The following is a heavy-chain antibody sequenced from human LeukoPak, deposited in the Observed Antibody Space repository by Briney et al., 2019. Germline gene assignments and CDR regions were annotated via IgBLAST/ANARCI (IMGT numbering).Heavy chain of an antibody. CDR2: ISGSGGST. CDR1: GFTFSSYA. Sequence: GSLRLSCAASGFTFSSYAMSWVRPAPGKGLEWVSAISGSGGSTYYEDPVKGRFTISRNNSKNTLYLQMNSPRAQDTAVYYDAKVGDSSGWPHVAFDIWGQGTMVTVSS. CDR3: AKVGDSSGWPHVAFDI. V-gene: IGHV3-23*01. D-gene: IGHD6-19*01. J-gene: IGHJ3*02.